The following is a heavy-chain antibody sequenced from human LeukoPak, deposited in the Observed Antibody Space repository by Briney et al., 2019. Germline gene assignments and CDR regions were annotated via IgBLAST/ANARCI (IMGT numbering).Heavy chain of an antibody. Sequence: GASVKVSCKASGYTFTSYDINWVRQATGQGLEWMGWMNPNSGSTGYAQKFQGRVTMTRNTSISTAYMELSSLRSEDTAVYYCARGYGEILRSLYYFDYWGQGTLVTVSS. V-gene: IGHV1-8*01. CDR1: GYTFTSYD. CDR2: MNPNSGST. CDR3: ARGYGEILRSLYYFDY. J-gene: IGHJ4*02. D-gene: IGHD4-17*01.